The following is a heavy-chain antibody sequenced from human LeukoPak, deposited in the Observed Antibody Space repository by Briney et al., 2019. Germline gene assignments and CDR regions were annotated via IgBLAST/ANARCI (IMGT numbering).Heavy chain of an antibody. V-gene: IGHV3-23*01. CDR1: GFTFSTYA. Sequence: GGSLRLSCAASGFTFSTYAMNWVRQAPGKGLEWVSAISPIGSRTYYADSVKGRFTISRDNSKNTLYLQMNSLRAGDTAIYYCAKASTVLKPNDSWGQGTLVTVSS. D-gene: IGHD1-14*01. J-gene: IGHJ4*02. CDR3: AKASTVLKPNDS. CDR2: ISPIGSRT.